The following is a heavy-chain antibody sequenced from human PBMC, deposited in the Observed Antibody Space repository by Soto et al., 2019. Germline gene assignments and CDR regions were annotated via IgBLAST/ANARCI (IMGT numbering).Heavy chain of an antibody. CDR2: ISAYNGNT. Sequence: ASVKVSCKASGYTFTSYGISWVRQAPGQGLEWMGWISAYNGNTNYAQKLQGRVTMTTDTSTSTAYMELRSLRSDDTAVYYCARDGTVVTPGMGYYYYGMDVWGQGTTVTVSS. D-gene: IGHD2-21*02. CDR3: ARDGTVVTPGMGYYYYGMDV. V-gene: IGHV1-18*01. CDR1: GYTFTSYG. J-gene: IGHJ6*02.